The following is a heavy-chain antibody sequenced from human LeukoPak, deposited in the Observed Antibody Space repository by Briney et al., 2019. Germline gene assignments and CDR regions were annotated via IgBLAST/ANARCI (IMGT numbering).Heavy chain of an antibody. Sequence: ASVKVSCKASVYTFTGYYMHWVRQAPGQGLDWMGRINPNSGGTNYAQKFQGRVTVTRDTSISTAYMQLSRLRSDDTAVYYCARGGNSYYFDYWGQGTLVTVSS. D-gene: IGHD4-23*01. V-gene: IGHV1-2*06. CDR1: VYTFTGYY. CDR2: INPNSGGT. J-gene: IGHJ4*02. CDR3: ARGGNSYYFDY.